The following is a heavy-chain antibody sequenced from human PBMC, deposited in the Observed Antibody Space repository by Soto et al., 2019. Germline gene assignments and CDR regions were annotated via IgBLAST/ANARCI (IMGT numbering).Heavy chain of an antibody. CDR3: ASDDAVAGPFDY. CDR1: GFTFSSYG. J-gene: IGHJ4*02. CDR2: IWYDGSNK. V-gene: IGHV3-33*01. D-gene: IGHD6-19*01. Sequence: QVQLVESGGGVVQPGRSLRLSCAASGFTFSSYGMHWVRQAPGKGLEWVAVIWYDGSNKYYADSVKGRFTISRDNSKNTLYLQMNSLRAEDTAVYYCASDDAVAGPFDYWGQGTLVTVSS.